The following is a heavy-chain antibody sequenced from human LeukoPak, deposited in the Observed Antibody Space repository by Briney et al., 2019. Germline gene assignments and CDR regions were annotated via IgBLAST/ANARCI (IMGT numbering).Heavy chain of an antibody. Sequence: GGSLRLSCAASGFTFSRYWMNWVRQAPGKGLEWVANIKRDGNEKNYVDSVKGRFSISRDNAKNSLYLQMDSLRAEDTAAYYCAKEGAYPIITYDSWGQGALVTVSS. CDR2: IKRDGNEK. CDR1: GFTFSRYW. V-gene: IGHV3-7*01. CDR3: AKEGAYPIITYDS. D-gene: IGHD3-10*01. J-gene: IGHJ5*01.